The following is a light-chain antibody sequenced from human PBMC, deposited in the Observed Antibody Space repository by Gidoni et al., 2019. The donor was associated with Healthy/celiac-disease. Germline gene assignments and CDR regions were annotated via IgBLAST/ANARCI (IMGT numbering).Light chain of an antibody. V-gene: IGKV2-28*01. CDR2: LGS. CDR3: VQAVKTPLS. Sequence: DIVMTQSPLSLPLNPAEPASISCRSSASVLHSIGYNDMQWYLRKQGQSPQLLIYLGSNRASGVPDKFSGRGSGTDITLKLRGVEAEDVGVYYCVQAVKTPLSFGEGTKVEIK. CDR1: ASVLHSIGYND. J-gene: IGKJ4*01.